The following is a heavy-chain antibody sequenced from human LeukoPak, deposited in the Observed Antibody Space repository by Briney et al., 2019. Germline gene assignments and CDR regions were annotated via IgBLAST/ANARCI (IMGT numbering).Heavy chain of an antibody. D-gene: IGHD2-15*01. CDR3: ARVQGYCSDGRCLF. Sequence: GASVKVSCKASGYTFTSYDINWVRQATGQGLEWMGWVNPKSGDTDYAQKFKDRVTMTRDTSITTAYMELTRLTSDDTAVYYCARVQGYCSDGRCLFWGQGTLVTVSS. CDR2: VNPKSGDT. J-gene: IGHJ4*02. V-gene: IGHV1-8*01. CDR1: GYTFTSYD.